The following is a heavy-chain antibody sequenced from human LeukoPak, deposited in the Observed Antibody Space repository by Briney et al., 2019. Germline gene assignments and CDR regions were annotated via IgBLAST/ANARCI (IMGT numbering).Heavy chain of an antibody. D-gene: IGHD3-16*01. J-gene: IGHJ4*02. CDR2: ISGSGGST. V-gene: IGHV3-23*01. CDR3: AKVDDYDYVWGSYDY. Sequence: PGGSLRLSCAASGFTFSSYAMSWVRQAPGKGLEWVSAISGSGGSTYYADSVKGRFTISRDNSKNTLYLQMNSLRAEDTAVYYCAKVDDYDYVWGSYDYWGQGTLVTVSS. CDR1: GFTFSSYA.